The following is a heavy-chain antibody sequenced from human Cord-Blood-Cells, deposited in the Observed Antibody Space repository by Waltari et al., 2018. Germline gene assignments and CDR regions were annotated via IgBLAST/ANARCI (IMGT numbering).Heavy chain of an antibody. Sequence: QVQLQQWGAGLLKPSETLSLTCAVYGGSFSGYYWSWIRQPPGKGLEWIGEINHSGSNNYNPSLKSRVTISVDTSKNQFSLKLSSVTAADTAVYYCARERIPTVTNWFDPWGQGTLVTVSS. D-gene: IGHD4-4*01. V-gene: IGHV4-34*01. CDR2: INHSGSN. CDR1: GGSFSGYY. J-gene: IGHJ5*02. CDR3: ARERIPTVTNWFDP.